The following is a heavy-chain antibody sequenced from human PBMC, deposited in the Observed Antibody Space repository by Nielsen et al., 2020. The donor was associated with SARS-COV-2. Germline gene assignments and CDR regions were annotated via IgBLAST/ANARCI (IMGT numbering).Heavy chain of an antibody. CDR2: ITNTDAK. J-gene: IGHJ4*02. V-gene: IGHV3-48*04. D-gene: IGHD6-19*01. CDR1: GFTFSSYS. CDR3: ASSGWLDH. Sequence: GGSLRLSCAASGFTFSSYSMSWVRQGPGKGLEWVSYITNTDAKYYADSVKGRFTISRDNAQSSLYLHMNSLRAEDTAVYYCASSGWLDHWGQGTLVTVSS.